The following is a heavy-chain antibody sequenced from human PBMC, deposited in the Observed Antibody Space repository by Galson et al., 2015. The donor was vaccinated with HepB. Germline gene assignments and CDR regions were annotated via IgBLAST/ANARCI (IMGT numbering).Heavy chain of an antibody. V-gene: IGHV1-69*13. D-gene: IGHD4-11*01. CDR1: GGTFSSYA. CDR2: IIPIFGTA. J-gene: IGHJ4*02. CDR3: ALTPGRLGPFDY. Sequence: SVKVSCKASGGTFSSYAISWVRQAPGQGLEWMGGIIPIFGTANYAQKFQGRVTITADESTSTAYMELSSLRSEDTAVYYCALTPGRLGPFDYWGQGTLVTVSS.